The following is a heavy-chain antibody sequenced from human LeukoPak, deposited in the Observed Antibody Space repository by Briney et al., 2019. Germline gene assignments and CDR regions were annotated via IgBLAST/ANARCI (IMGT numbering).Heavy chain of an antibody. CDR2: ISGSGGST. Sequence: PGGSLRLSCAASGFTFSSYWMNWVRQAPGKGLEWVSVISGSGGSTYYADSVKGRFTISRDNSKNTLYLQMNSLRAEDTAVYYCAKGTTMVRGVIITFDDWGQGTLVTVSS. D-gene: IGHD3-10*01. CDR3: AKGTTMVRGVIITFDD. V-gene: IGHV3-23*01. J-gene: IGHJ4*02. CDR1: GFTFSSYW.